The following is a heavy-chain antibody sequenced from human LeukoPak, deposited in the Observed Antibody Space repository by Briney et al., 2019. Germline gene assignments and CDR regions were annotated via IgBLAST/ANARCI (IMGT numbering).Heavy chain of an antibody. J-gene: IGHJ6*02. CDR2: ISGSGGST. V-gene: IGHV3-11*04. Sequence: LSLTCTVSGGSISSHYWSWIRQPPGKGLEWVSAISGSGGSTYYADSVKGRFTISRDNAKNSLYLQMNSLRAEDTAVYYCARERITMVRGVIYYYYGMDVWGQGTTVTVSS. D-gene: IGHD3-10*01. CDR3: ARERITMVRGVIYYYYGMDV. CDR1: GGSISSHY.